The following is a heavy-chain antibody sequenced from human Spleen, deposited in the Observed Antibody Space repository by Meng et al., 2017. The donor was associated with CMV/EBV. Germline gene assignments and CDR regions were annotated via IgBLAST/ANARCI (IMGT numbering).Heavy chain of an antibody. Sequence: SGPTLVKPTQTLTLTCTFSGFSLSTSGMSVSWVRQPPGKALEWLALIDWDDDKYYSTSLKTRLTISKDTSKNQVVLTMTNMDPGDTATYYCARIQYQLLYSSYYGMDVWGQGTTVTVS. V-gene: IGHV2-70*20. CDR2: IDWDDDK. J-gene: IGHJ6*02. CDR3: ARIQYQLLYSSYYGMDV. CDR1: GFSLSTSGMS. D-gene: IGHD2-2*02.